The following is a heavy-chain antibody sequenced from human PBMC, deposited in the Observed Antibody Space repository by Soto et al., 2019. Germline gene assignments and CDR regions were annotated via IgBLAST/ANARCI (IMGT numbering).Heavy chain of an antibody. Sequence: ASVKVSCKASGYAFTSYAMHWVRQAPGQRLEWMGWINGGNGNTKYSQKFQGRVTITRDTSARTAYMELSSLRSEDTAVYYCARGLGDSSSWYDYYYYYGMDVWGQGTTVTVSS. CDR2: INGGNGNT. CDR3: ARGLGDSSSWYDYYYYYGMDV. CDR1: GYAFTSYA. D-gene: IGHD6-13*01. J-gene: IGHJ6*02. V-gene: IGHV1-3*01.